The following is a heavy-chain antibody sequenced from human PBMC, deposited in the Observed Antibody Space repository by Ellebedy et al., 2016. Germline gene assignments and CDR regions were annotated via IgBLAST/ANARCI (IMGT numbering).Heavy chain of an antibody. Sequence: ASVKVSXKASGNILTSYFFHWVRQAPGQGLEWMGMVYPTSGSTTYAQKFQGRVTLTTDTSTGTVYMDLSSLSSEDTAVYYCARSQGGGHTLDYWGQGTLVTVSS. CDR2: VYPTSGST. J-gene: IGHJ4*02. CDR3: ARSQGGGHTLDY. D-gene: IGHD2-15*01. V-gene: IGHV1-46*01. CDR1: GNILTSYF.